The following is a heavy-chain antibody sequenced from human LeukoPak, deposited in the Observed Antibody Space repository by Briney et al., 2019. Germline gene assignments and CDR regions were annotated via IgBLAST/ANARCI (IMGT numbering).Heavy chain of an antibody. CDR3: ARMRPTSYYYGMDV. D-gene: IGHD6-25*01. Sequence: GASVKVSCKASGYTFTSYGISWVRQAPGQGLEWMGWISAYNGSTNYAQKLQGRVTMTTDTSTSTAYMELRSLRSDDTAVYYCARMRPTSYYYGMDVWGQGTTVTVSS. CDR1: GYTFTSYG. V-gene: IGHV1-18*01. CDR2: ISAYNGST. J-gene: IGHJ6*02.